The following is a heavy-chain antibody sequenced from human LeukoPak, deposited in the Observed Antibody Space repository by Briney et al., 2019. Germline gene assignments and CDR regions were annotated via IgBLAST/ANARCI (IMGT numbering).Heavy chain of an antibody. CDR3: ASLYDSSGYYLLARYYYYMDV. CDR2: ISYDGSNK. Sequence: GRSLRLSCAASGFTFSSYAMHWVRQAPGTGLEWVAVISYDGSNKYYADSVKGRFTISRDNSKNTLYLQMNSLRAEDTAVYYCASLYDSSGYYLLARYYYYMDVWGKGTTVTVSS. CDR1: GFTFSSYA. V-gene: IGHV3-30*04. D-gene: IGHD3-22*01. J-gene: IGHJ6*03.